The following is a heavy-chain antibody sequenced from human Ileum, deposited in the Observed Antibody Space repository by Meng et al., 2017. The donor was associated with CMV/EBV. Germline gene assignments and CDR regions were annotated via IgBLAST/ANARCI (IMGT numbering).Heavy chain of an antibody. D-gene: IGHD1-14*01. CDR3: ARDVRIEGAKRLNALDV. CDR1: GGTFSKFG. J-gene: IGHJ6*02. CDR2: TIPIFGTS. V-gene: IGHV1-69*05. Sequence: SVKVSCKASGGTFSKFGISWVRQAPGQGLEWLGVTIPIFGTSAYAEKFLGRLTITTDESSSTVYMELSSLTDEDTAMYYCARDVRIEGAKRLNALDVWGQGTTGT.